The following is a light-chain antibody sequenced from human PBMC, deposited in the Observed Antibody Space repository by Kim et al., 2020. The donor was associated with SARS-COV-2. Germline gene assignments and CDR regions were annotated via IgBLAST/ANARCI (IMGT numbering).Light chain of an antibody. CDR2: NDN. CDR3: GSWDDSLSGRV. J-gene: IGLJ3*02. V-gene: IGLV1-44*01. CDR1: RSNVWNNP. Sequence: GQTVTISCSGRRSNVWNNPVTWFQQVPGTAPKLLMSNDNQRPSGVPDRFSASKSGTSASLAISGLQSEDEAVYYCGSWDDSLSGRVFGGGTKLTVL.